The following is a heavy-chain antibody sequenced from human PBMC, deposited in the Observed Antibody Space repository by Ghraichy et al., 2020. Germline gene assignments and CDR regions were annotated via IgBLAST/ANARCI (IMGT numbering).Heavy chain of an antibody. V-gene: IGHV3-23*01. Sequence: ESLNISCAASGFIFSSYAMSWVRQAPGKGLEWVSGISGSGGDTYYADSVKGRFTISRDNSKNTLYLQMNSLRAEDTAVYYCAKGIAAGTSTISYFYDGMDVWGQGTTVTVSS. CDR1: GFIFSSYA. J-gene: IGHJ6*02. CDR2: ISGSGGDT. CDR3: AKGIAAGTSTISYFYDGMDV. D-gene: IGHD6-13*01.